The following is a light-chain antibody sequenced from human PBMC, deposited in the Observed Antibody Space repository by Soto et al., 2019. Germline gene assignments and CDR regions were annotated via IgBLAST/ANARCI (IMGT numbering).Light chain of an antibody. CDR1: SSNIGAGYD. Sequence: QSVLTQPPSVSGAPGQRVTISCTGSSSNIGAGYDVHWYQQFPGTAPKLLIYGNNNRPSGVPDRFSGSRSGSAASLAITGLQAEDEADYYCQSYDHSLTGFVFATGTKLTVL. CDR3: QSYDHSLTGFV. V-gene: IGLV1-40*01. J-gene: IGLJ1*01. CDR2: GNN.